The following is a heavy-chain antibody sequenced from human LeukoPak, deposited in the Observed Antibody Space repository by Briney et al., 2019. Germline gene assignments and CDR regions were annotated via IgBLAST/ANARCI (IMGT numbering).Heavy chain of an antibody. CDR2: IYYSGST. D-gene: IGHD2-21*02. J-gene: IGHJ4*02. Sequence: SETLSLTCTVSGGSISSYYWSWIRQPPGKGLEWIGYIYYSGSTNYNPSLKSRVTISVDTSKNQFSLKLSSVTAADTAVYYCARHGCGRDCYGLDYWGQGTLATVSS. CDR3: ARHGCGRDCYGLDY. CDR1: GGSISSYY. V-gene: IGHV4-59*08.